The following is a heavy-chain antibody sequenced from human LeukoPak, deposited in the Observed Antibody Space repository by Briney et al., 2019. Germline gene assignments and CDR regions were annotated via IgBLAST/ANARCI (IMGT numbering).Heavy chain of an antibody. CDR2: MNTKSGNT. Sequence: GASVKVSCKASGYTFTSCDINWVRQATGQGLEWMGWMNTKSGNTGYGKSFQGRITMTRDISIGTAYMELSNLTSEDTAIYYCTRGSSGRRDNWGQGTLVTVSA. CDR1: GYTFTSCD. V-gene: IGHV1-8*01. J-gene: IGHJ4*02. CDR3: TRGSSGRRDN. D-gene: IGHD6-19*01.